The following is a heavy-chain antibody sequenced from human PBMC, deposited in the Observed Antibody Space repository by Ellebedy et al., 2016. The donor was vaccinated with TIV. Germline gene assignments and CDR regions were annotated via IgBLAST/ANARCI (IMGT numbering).Heavy chain of an antibody. D-gene: IGHD6-19*01. J-gene: IGHJ6*02. V-gene: IGHV3-30*18. CDR1: GFTFSSHG. CDR3: AKDLALGYNSVGYYYYGMDV. CDR2: ISYDGSDE. Sequence: GESLKISCAASGFTFSSHGMHWVRQAPGKGLEWVAVISYDGSDEYYVDSVKGRLTISRDNSKKLVFLQWNSLRAEDTAVYYCAKDLALGYNSVGYYYYGMDVWGQGTTVTVSS.